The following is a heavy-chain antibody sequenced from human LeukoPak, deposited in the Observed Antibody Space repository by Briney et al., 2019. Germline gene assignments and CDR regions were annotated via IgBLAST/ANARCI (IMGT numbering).Heavy chain of an antibody. CDR3: ARGLGVITMVRGVIIEPPTY. CDR1: GGSFSGYY. Sequence: SETLSLTCAVYGGSFSGYYWSWIRQPPGKGLEWIGEINHSGSTNYNPSLKSRVTISVDTSKNQFSLKLSSVTAADTAVYYCARGLGVITMVRGVIIEPPTYWGQGTLVTASS. D-gene: IGHD3-10*01. J-gene: IGHJ4*02. CDR2: INHSGST. V-gene: IGHV4-34*01.